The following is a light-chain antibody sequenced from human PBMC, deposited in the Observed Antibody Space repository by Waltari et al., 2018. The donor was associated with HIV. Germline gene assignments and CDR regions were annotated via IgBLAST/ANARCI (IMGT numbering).Light chain of an antibody. V-gene: IGLV1-40*01. Sequence: QSVLTQPPSVSGAPGQRVTISCTGSSSNIGAGYDVHWYQQLPGTAPKLLIYGNSIRPSGLLDRCSVAWSGNSASLAITGIEAEDEPDYYCQSYDRSLSGSGVFGGGTKLTVL. CDR3: QSYDRSLSGSGV. J-gene: IGLJ3*02. CDR1: SSNIGAGYD. CDR2: GNS.